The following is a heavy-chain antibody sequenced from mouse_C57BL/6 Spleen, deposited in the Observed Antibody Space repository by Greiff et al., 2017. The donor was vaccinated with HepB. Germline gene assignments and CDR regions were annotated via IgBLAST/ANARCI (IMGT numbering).Heavy chain of an antibody. CDR1: GYSITSGYY. J-gene: IGHJ2*01. V-gene: IGHV3-6*01. Sequence: VQLQQSGPGLVKPSQSLSLTCSVTGYSITSGYYWNWIRQFPGNKLEWMGYISYDGSNNYNPSLKNRISITRDTSKNQFFLKLNSVTTEDTATYYCALYYDYDDYFDYWGQGTTLTVSS. CDR2: ISYDGSN. CDR3: ALYYDYDDYFDY. D-gene: IGHD2-4*01.